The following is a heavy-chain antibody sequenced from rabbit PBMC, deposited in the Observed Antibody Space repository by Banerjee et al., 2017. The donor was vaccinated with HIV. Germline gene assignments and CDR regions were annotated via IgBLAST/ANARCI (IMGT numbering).Heavy chain of an antibody. D-gene: IGHD2-1*01. CDR3: ASNTYDDYGDYFGEYYFNL. CDR2: IHTSSGST. CDR1: GIDFSSYYY. V-gene: IGHV1S43*01. Sequence: QQQLEESGGGLVKPGGTLTLTCKASGIDFSSYYYMCSVRQAPGKGVELIACIHTSSGSTWYASWVNGRFTISRSTSLNTVDLKMTSLTAADTATYFCASNTYDDYGDYFGEYYFNLWGPGTLVTVS. J-gene: IGHJ4*01.